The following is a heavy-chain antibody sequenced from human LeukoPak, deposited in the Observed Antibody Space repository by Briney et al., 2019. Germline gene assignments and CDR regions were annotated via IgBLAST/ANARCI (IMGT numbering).Heavy chain of an antibody. V-gene: IGHV5-51*01. Sequence: GEPLKISCKGSGYSFTRYWIGWVRQMPGKGLEWMGIIYPGDSDTRYSPSFQGQVTISADKSISTAYLQWSSLKASDTAMYYCARGPLGITYYMDVWGKGTTVTVSS. CDR3: ARGPLGITYYMDV. J-gene: IGHJ6*03. CDR2: IYPGDSDT. D-gene: IGHD7-27*01. CDR1: GYSFTRYW.